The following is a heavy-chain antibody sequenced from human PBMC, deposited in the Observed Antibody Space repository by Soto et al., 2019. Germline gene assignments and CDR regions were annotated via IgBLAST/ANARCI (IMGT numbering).Heavy chain of an antibody. CDR1: GFSSSSYG. CDR3: ATDRAGDCPDNSCYFGADD. V-gene: IGHV3-30*03. J-gene: IGHJ4*02. Sequence: PGGSLRLSCAASGFSSSSYGMEWVRLAPSTGPEWVAATTYDGGIKHYVASVEGRFTISRENSKNTLSLHMDRLRVEDTAVHYCATDRAGDCPDNSCYFGADDWGQGTPVTVSS. CDR2: TTYDGGIK. D-gene: IGHD2-2*01.